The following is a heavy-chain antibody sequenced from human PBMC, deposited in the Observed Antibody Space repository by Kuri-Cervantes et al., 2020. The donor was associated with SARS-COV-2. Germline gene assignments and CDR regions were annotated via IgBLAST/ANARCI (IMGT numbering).Heavy chain of an antibody. CDR2: TYYRPKWYT. CDR3: ARGSSGNIVVVVAAYNWFDP. CDR1: GDSVSSKSAA. Sequence: SETLSLTCAISGDSVSSKSAAWNWTLRIPSRGLEWLGRTYYRPKWYTDYAVSVKNRITINPDTTKNQFSMQLNSVTPGDTAVYYCARGSSGNIVVVVAAYNWFDPWGRGNLVTVSS. D-gene: IGHD2-15*01. V-gene: IGHV6-1*01. J-gene: IGHJ5*02.